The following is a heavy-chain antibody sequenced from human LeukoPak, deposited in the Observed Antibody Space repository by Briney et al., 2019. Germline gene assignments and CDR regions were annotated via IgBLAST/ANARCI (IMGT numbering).Heavy chain of an antibody. Sequence: GGSLRLSCAASGFTFSKFPMGWVREAPGRGLEWVSAISASGDVTFYADSLRGRFTISRDNSKSTLYLQMNGLRAEDTAIFYCAKSLFTSATGTGRAFHIWGQGTRVTVSS. D-gene: IGHD1-1*01. CDR3: AKSLFTSATGTGRAFHI. J-gene: IGHJ3*02. CDR2: ISASGDVT. CDR1: GFTFSKFP. V-gene: IGHV3-23*01.